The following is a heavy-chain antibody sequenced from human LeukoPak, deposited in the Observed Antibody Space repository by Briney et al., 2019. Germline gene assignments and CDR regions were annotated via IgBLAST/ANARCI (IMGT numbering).Heavy chain of an antibody. CDR3: SNRLGDY. D-gene: IGHD3-16*01. CDR1: GFTFSTYA. V-gene: IGHV3-23*01. CDR2: ISGTGDNT. J-gene: IGHJ4*02. Sequence: GGSLRLSCAASGFTFSTYAMSWVRQAPGKGLEWVSAISGTGDNTCYAASVKGRFTISRDNSKNTLYLQMNSLRAEDTAVYYCSNRLGDYWGQGTLVTVSS.